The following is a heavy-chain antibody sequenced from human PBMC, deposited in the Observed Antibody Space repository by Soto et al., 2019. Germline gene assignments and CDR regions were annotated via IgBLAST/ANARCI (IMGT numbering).Heavy chain of an antibody. V-gene: IGHV4-59*01. CDR3: ARDKGRYDSGMDV. J-gene: IGHJ6*02. CDR1: GGSISSNY. Sequence: PSETLSLTCTVSGGSISSNYWTWIRQRPGKGLEWIGYVYNSGSTNYNPSLKSRVTISEDTSKSQFSLKVNSMTAADTAVYYCARDKGRYDSGMDVWGQGTTVTVSS. D-gene: IGHD2-2*01. CDR2: VYNSGST.